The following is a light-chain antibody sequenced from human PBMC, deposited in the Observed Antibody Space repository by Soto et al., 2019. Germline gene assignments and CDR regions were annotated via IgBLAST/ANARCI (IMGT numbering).Light chain of an antibody. CDR1: SSDVGSYNY. J-gene: IGLJ2*01. V-gene: IGLV2-11*01. Sequence: QSALTQPRSVSGSPGQSVTLSCTGTSSDVGSYNYVSWYQQHPGKAPKLMIDDVNKRPSGVPDRFSGSRSGNTASLTISGLQAEDEADYYCCSYAGSYTLVFGGGTKVTVL. CDR2: DVN. CDR3: CSYAGSYTLV.